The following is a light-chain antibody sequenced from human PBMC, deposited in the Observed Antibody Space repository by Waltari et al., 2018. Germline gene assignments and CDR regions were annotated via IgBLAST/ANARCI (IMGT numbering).Light chain of an antibody. CDR3: SSYTSSSTVV. Sequence: QSAMTQPASVSGSPGQSIPIPCPGTSSDVGGYNYASWYQQPPVKAPKLMIYEVSNRPSGVSNRFSGSKSGNTASLTISGLQAEDEADYYCSSYTSSSTVVFGGGTKLTVL. V-gene: IGLV2-14*01. CDR2: EVS. J-gene: IGLJ2*01. CDR1: SSDVGGYNY.